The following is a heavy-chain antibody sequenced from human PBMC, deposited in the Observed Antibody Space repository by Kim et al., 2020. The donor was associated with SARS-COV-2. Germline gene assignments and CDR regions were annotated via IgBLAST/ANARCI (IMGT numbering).Heavy chain of an antibody. Sequence: SETLSLTCTVSGGSISSSSYYWGWIRQPPGKGLEWIGSIYYSGSTSYNPSLKSRVTISVDTSKNQFSLKLSSVTAADTAVYYCASPGVGGSGSYFGSWG. CDR3: ASPGVGGSGSYFGS. CDR2: IYYSGST. D-gene: IGHD3-10*01. V-gene: IGHV4-39*01. CDR1: GGSISSSSYY. J-gene: IGHJ5*01.